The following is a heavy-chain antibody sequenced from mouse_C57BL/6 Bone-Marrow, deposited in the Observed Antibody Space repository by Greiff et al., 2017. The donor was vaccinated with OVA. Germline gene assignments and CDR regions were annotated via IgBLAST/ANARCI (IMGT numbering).Heavy chain of an antibody. CDR2: IYPGSGNT. V-gene: IGHV1-76*01. D-gene: IGHD1-1*01. CDR1: GYTFTDYY. J-gene: IGHJ2*01. CDR3: ARSGTTVVFDY. Sequence: VQLQQSGAELVRPGASVKLSCKASGYTFTDYYINWVKQRPGQGLEWIARIYPGSGNTYYNEKFKGKATLTAEKSSSTAYMQLSSQTSEDAAVYFCARSGTTVVFDYWGQGTTLTVSS.